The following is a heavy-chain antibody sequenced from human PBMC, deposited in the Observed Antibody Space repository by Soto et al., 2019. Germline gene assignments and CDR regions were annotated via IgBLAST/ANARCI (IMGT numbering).Heavy chain of an antibody. D-gene: IGHD3-3*01. CDR3: ARSTYYDFWSGYLGTYYYYGMDV. J-gene: IGHJ6*02. CDR1: DGSIGTSSYY. CDR2: IYYSGGT. Sequence: ETLSLTCTVSDGSIGTSSYYWGWIRQPPGKGLEWIGSIYYSGGTYYNPSLKSRVTISVDTSKNQFSLKLSSVTAADTAVYYCARSTYYDFWSGYLGTYYYYGMDVWGQGTTVTVSS. V-gene: IGHV4-39*01.